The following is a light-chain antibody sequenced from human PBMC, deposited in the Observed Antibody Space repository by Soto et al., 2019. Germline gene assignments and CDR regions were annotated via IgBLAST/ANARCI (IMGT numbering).Light chain of an antibody. CDR3: NSYTSSSTHV. V-gene: IGLV2-14*01. CDR2: EVS. CDR1: SSDVGHYNY. Sequence: QYALTQPASVSGSPGQSSTIFCTGTSSDVGHYNYVSWYQQHPGKAPKLMISEVSNRPSVVSSRFSGSKSGNTASLTISGLQADDAADYYCNSYTSSSTHVFGTGTKVTVL. J-gene: IGLJ1*01.